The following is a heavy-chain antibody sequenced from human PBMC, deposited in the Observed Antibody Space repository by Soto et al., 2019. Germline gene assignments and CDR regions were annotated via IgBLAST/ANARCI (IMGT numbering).Heavy chain of an antibody. CDR3: ARPDVKWSHAFDI. J-gene: IGHJ3*02. CDR2: INHSGST. V-gene: IGHV4-34*01. Sequence: SETLSLTCAVYGGSFSGYYWSWIRQPPGKGLEWIGEINHSGSTNYNPSLKSRVTISVDTSKNQFSLKLSSVTAADTAVYYCARPDVKWSHAFDISGQGIMVTV. CDR1: GGSFSGYY. D-gene: IGHD1-26*01.